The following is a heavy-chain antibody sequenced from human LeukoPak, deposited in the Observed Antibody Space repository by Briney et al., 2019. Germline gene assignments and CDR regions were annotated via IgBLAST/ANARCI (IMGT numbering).Heavy chain of an antibody. D-gene: IGHD2-15*01. CDR3: ARDRDSWDY. J-gene: IGHJ4*02. Sequence: GGSLRLSCAASGFAFSSYAMTWVRQAPGKGLEWVAVIWYDGSNKYYADSVKGRFTISRDNAKNSLYLQMNSLRAEDAAVYYCARDRDSWDYWGQGTLVTVSS. CDR1: GFAFSSYA. V-gene: IGHV3-33*08. CDR2: IWYDGSNK.